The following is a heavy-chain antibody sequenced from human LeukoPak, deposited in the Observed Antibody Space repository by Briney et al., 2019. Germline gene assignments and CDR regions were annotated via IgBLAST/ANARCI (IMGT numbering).Heavy chain of an antibody. CDR3: AKDHGYSSGWYYPNYYYYYMDV. Sequence: GGSLRLSCAASGFTFSSYGMHWVRQAPGKGLEWVAVISYDGSNKYYADSVKGRFTISRDNSKNTLYLQMNSLRAEDTAVYYCAKDHGYSSGWYYPNYYYYYMDVWGKGTTVTVSS. V-gene: IGHV3-30*18. CDR2: ISYDGSNK. J-gene: IGHJ6*03. D-gene: IGHD6-19*01. CDR1: GFTFSSYG.